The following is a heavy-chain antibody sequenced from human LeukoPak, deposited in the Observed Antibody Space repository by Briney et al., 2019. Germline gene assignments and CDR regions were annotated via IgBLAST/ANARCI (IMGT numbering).Heavy chain of an antibody. D-gene: IGHD1-20*01. CDR2: IYHSGST. V-gene: IGHV4-34*01. J-gene: IGHJ5*02. CDR3: ARVNRITGTTNYWFDP. CDR1: GGSFSGYY. Sequence: SETLSLTCAVYGGSFSGYYWSWIRQPPGKGLEWIGEIYHSGSTNYNPSLKSRVTISVDKSKNQFSLKLSSVTAADTAVYYCARVNRITGTTNYWFDPWGQGTLVTVSS.